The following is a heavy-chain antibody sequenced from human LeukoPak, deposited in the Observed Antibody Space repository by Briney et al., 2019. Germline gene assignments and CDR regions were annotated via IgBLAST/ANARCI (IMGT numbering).Heavy chain of an antibody. CDR1: GGSISSYY. D-gene: IGHD6-19*01. CDR2: MSDSGST. CDR3: ARSQSAWLALFDY. Sequence: SETLSLTCTVSGGSISSYYWSWIRQPPGKRLEWVGYMSDSGSTNYNPSLKSRVTISIDTSKNQFSLKLSSVTAADTAVYYCARSQSAWLALFDYWGQGTLVTVSS. V-gene: IGHV4-59*01. J-gene: IGHJ4*02.